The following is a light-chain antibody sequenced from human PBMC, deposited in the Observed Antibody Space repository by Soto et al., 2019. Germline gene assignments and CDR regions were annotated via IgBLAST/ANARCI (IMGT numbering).Light chain of an antibody. CDR2: GAS. CDR3: HHYGYGADT. J-gene: IGKJ2*01. CDR1: ESVRNNS. V-gene: IGKV3-20*01. Sequence: LILTQSPGTLSLSPGERATLSCRASESVRNNSLAWYQQHPGQAPRLLIFGASSRATGIPDRFTGTGSGADFSLTISRLEPDDSPVYFCHHYGYGADTFGQGTKLEIK.